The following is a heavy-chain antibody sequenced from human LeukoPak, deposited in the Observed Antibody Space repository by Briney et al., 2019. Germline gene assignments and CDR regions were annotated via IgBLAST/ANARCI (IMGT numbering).Heavy chain of an antibody. J-gene: IGHJ4*02. CDR3: ARLGAGRYSYEGYFDY. D-gene: IGHD5-18*01. CDR1: GFTFSSYA. V-gene: IGHV3-23*01. CDR2: ISGSGGST. Sequence: GGSLRLSCAASGFTFSSYAMSWVRQAPGKGLEWVSAISGSGGSTYYADSVKGRFTISRDNSKNTLYLQMNSLRAEDTAVYYCARLGAGRYSYEGYFDYWGQGTLVTVSS.